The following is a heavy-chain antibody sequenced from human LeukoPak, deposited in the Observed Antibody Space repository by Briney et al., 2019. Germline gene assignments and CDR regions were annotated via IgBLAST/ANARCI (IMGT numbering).Heavy chain of an antibody. CDR2: IKQDGSDK. D-gene: IGHD2-2*01. Sequence: GGSLRLSCAASGFTFSRHYMSWVRQAPGKGLEWVANIKQDGSDKYYADSVKGRFTISRDNSKNTLYLQMNSLRAEDTAVYYCARDLTCSSTSCYADYYYYYGMDVWGQGTTVTVSS. V-gene: IGHV3-7*01. CDR3: ARDLTCSSTSCYADYYYYYGMDV. CDR1: GFTFSRHY. J-gene: IGHJ6*02.